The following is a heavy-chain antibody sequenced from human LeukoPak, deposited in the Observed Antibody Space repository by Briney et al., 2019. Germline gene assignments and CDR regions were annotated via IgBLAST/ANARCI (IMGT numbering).Heavy chain of an antibody. CDR1: GFTFSSYG. J-gene: IGHJ4*02. V-gene: IGHV3-30*18. D-gene: IGHD6-6*01. CDR2: ISYDGSNK. Sequence: PGRSLRLSCAASGFTFSSYGMHWVRQAPGKGLEWVAVISYDGSNKYYADSVKGRFTISRDNSKNTLYLQMNSLRAEDTAVYYCANQEQLVLYFDYWGQGTLVSVSS. CDR3: ANQEQLVLYFDY.